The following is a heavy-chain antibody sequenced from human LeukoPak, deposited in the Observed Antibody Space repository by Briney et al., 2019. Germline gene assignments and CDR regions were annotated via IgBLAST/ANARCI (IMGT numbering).Heavy chain of an antibody. D-gene: IGHD6-19*01. CDR1: GGSISSSIYY. Sequence: SETLSLTCIVSGGSISSSIYYWAWVRQPPGKGLEWIGYIYYSGSTYYNPSLKSRVTISVDTSKNQFSLKLSSVTAADTAVYYCARVAVAGMYYFDYWGQGTLVTVSS. CDR2: IYYSGST. J-gene: IGHJ4*02. V-gene: IGHV4-39*07. CDR3: ARVAVAGMYYFDY.